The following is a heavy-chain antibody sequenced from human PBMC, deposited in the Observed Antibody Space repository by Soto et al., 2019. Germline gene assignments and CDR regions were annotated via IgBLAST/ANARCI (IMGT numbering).Heavy chain of an antibody. CDR1: GFTFSSYA. V-gene: IGHV3-30*18. Sequence: QVPLVESGGGVVQPGRSLRLSFAASGFTFSSYAMHWVRQAPGKGLEWVAAISYDGGNKYYPDSLKGRFTISRDNSKTTLYLQMNSLRAEDTAVYYCAKDLVVLVTPYYGMDVWGQGTTVTVSS. CDR2: ISYDGGNK. D-gene: IGHD3-22*01. J-gene: IGHJ6*02. CDR3: AKDLVVLVTPYYGMDV.